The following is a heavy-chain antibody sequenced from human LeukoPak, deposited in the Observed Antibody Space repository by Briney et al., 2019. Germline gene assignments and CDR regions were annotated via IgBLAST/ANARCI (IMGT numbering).Heavy chain of an antibody. CDR3: ARSAATPMVRGVIIGTIYYYYYMDV. Sequence: GGSLRLSCAASGFTFDDYAMHWVRQGPGKGLEWVSYISSSGSTIYYADSVKGRFTISRDNAKNSLYLQMNSLRAEDTAVYYCARSAATPMVRGVIIGTIYYYYYMDVWGKGTTVTVSS. CDR2: ISSSGSTI. CDR1: GFTFDDYA. V-gene: IGHV3-48*03. D-gene: IGHD3-10*01. J-gene: IGHJ6*03.